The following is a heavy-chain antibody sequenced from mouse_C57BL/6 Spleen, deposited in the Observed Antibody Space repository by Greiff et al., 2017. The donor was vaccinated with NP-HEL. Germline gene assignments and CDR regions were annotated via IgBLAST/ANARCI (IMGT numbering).Heavy chain of an antibody. V-gene: IGHV1-53*01. CDR2: INPSNGGT. J-gene: IGHJ2*01. CDR3: ARAGGDYGSSLGY. Sequence: QVQLQQPGTELVKPGASVKLSCKASGYTFTSYWMHWVKQRPGQCLAWIGNINPSNGGTNYNEKCKSKATLTVDKSSRTAYMQLSSLTSEECAVYYRARAGGDYGSSLGYWGQGATLTVSS. CDR1: GYTFTSYW. D-gene: IGHD1-1*01.